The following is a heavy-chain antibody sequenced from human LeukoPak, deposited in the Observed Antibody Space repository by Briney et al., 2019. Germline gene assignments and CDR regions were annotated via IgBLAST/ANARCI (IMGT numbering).Heavy chain of an antibody. CDR3: ARDWSGSYYFDY. J-gene: IGHJ4*02. V-gene: IGHV3-33*01. D-gene: IGHD1-26*01. CDR1: GFTFSRYG. CDR2: IWYDGSNK. Sequence: GRSLRLSCAASGFTFSRYGMHWVRQAPGKGLEWVAIIWYDGSNKYYADSVKGRFTISRDNSNNTLYLQMNSLRAEDTAVYYCARDWSGSYYFDYWGQGTLVTVSS.